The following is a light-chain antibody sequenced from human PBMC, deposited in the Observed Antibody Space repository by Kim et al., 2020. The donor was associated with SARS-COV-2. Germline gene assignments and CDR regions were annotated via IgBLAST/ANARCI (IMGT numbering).Light chain of an antibody. CDR2: FAS. Sequence: EIVLTQSPDFQSVTPKEKVTITCRASQNIGSSLHWYQQRPDQSPKLLIKFASQSFSGVPSRFSGSGSGTDFTLTINGLEAEDAATYFCHQSSALPRTFGQGTKVDIK. CDR1: QNIGSS. V-gene: IGKV6-21*01. J-gene: IGKJ1*01. CDR3: HQSSALPRT.